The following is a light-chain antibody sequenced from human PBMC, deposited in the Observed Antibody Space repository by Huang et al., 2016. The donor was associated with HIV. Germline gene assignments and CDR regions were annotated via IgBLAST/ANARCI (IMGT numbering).Light chain of an antibody. CDR3: QQRTTWPALT. J-gene: IGKJ4*01. Sequence: EIVLTQSPATLSLSPGERATLSYRAGQSVGSCLAWYQQRRGQAPRLLIYGASNRATGIPARCSGSGSGTDFTLTITSLEPEDFAVYFCQQRTTWPALTFGGGTKVEIK. CDR2: GAS. V-gene: IGKV3-11*01. CDR1: QSVGSC.